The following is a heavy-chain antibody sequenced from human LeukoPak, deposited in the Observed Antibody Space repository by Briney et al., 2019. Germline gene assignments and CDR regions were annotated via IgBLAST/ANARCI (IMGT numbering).Heavy chain of an antibody. CDR2: ISGSGGST. V-gene: IGHV3-23*01. CDR3: ASRNSYGYREYYFDY. J-gene: IGHJ4*02. CDR1: GFTFSSYA. D-gene: IGHD5-18*01. Sequence: GGSLRLSCAASGFTFSSYAMSWVRQAPGKGLEWVSAISGSGGSTYYADSVKGRFTISRDNPKNTLYLQMNSLRAEDTAVYYCASRNSYGYREYYFDYWGQGTLVTVSS.